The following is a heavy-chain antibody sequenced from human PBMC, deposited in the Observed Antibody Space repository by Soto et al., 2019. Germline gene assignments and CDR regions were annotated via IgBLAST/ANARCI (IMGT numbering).Heavy chain of an antibody. CDR3: AKDFYRFYMVTHPDFDY. J-gene: IGHJ4*02. CDR1: GFTFSIYG. Sequence: PGGSLRLSCAASGFTFSIYGMHWVRQAPGKGLEWVAVISYDGSNKYYADSVKGRFTISRDNSKNTLYLQMNSLRAEDTAVYYCAKDFYRFYMVTHPDFDYWGQGTLVTVSS. CDR2: ISYDGSNK. D-gene: IGHD5-18*01. V-gene: IGHV3-30*18.